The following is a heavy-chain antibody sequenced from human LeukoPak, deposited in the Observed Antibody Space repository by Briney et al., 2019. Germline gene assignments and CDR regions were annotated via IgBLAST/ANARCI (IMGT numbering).Heavy chain of an antibody. V-gene: IGHV3-74*01. D-gene: IGHD3-22*01. J-gene: IGHJ4*02. Sequence: GRSLRLSCAASGFTFSSYWMHWVRQAPGKGLVWVSRINSDGSSTTYADSVKGRFTISRDNAKNTLYLQMISLRAEDTAVYYCARSGYYYDSSDLIDYWGQGTLVTVSS. CDR1: GFTFSSYW. CDR3: ARSGYYYDSSDLIDY. CDR2: INSDGSST.